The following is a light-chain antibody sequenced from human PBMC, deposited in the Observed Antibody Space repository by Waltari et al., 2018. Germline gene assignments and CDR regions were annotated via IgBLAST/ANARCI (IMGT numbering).Light chain of an antibody. V-gene: IGLV3-21*02. J-gene: IGLJ3*02. CDR1: NIGSKS. CDR2: DGH. CDR3: QVWDSGSDHWV. Sequence: SYVLTQPPSVSVPPGQAATLTCGGNNIGSKSVPRLQQKKGQAPVFVMYDGHDRPSEIPGRFSGSNSGSTATLTINRVEAGDEADYYCQVWDSGSDHWVFGGGTKLTVL.